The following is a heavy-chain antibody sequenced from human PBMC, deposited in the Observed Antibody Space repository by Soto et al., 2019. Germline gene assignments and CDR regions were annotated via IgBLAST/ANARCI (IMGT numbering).Heavy chain of an antibody. J-gene: IGHJ4*02. CDR3: ARERCTSSLTDDC. CDR1: GFTFSAYY. Sequence: QVQLVESGGDLVKPGGSLRLSCAASGFTFSAYYMSWVRQAPGKGLEWISYISSSSSYTNDVGSVKGRFTISRDNAKNVLFRQLNNLRAADTAVYSCARERCTSSLTDDCWGQGNLVTVS. V-gene: IGHV3-11*06. CDR2: ISSSSSYT.